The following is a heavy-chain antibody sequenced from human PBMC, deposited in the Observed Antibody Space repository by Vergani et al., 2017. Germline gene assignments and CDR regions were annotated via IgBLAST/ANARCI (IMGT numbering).Heavy chain of an antibody. CDR1: GGSISSGSYY. CDR3: ARTPPQYNWFDP. V-gene: IGHV4-61*02. CDR2: IYTRGST. Sequence: QVQLQESGPGLVKHSQTLSLTCTVSGGSISSGSYYWSWIRQPAGKGLEWIGRIYTRGSTKYNTSLKSRVTISVDTSKNQFSLKLSSVTAADTAVYYCARTPPQYNWFDPWGQGTLVTVSS. J-gene: IGHJ5*02.